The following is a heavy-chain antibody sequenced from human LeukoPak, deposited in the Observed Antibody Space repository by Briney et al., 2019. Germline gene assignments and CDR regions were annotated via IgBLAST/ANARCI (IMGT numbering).Heavy chain of an antibody. Sequence: ASVKVSCRASGYTFTVYAMNWVRQAPGKGLEWMGGFDPEDGETIYAQKFQGRVTMTEDTSTDTAYMELSSLRSEDTAVYYCATVPPPTQYYYDRGYFDYWGQGTLATVSS. CDR3: ATVPPPTQYYYDRGYFDY. V-gene: IGHV1-24*01. CDR1: GYTFTVYA. J-gene: IGHJ4*02. D-gene: IGHD3-22*01. CDR2: FDPEDGET.